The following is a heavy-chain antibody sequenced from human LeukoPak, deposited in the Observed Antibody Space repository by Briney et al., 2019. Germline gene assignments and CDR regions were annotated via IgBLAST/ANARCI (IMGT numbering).Heavy chain of an antibody. CDR2: IYHSGST. D-gene: IGHD3-22*01. Sequence: SETLSLTCAVSDGSISSSNWWSWVRQPPGKGLEWIGEIYHSGSTNYNPSLKSRVTISVDKSKNQFSLKLSSVTAADTAVYYCAREYSRYYYDSSGSSFDYWGQGTLVTVSS. CDR3: AREYSRYYYDSSGSSFDY. V-gene: IGHV4-4*02. CDR1: DGSISSSNW. J-gene: IGHJ4*02.